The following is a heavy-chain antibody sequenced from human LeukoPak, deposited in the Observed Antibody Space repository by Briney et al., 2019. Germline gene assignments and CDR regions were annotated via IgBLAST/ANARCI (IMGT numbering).Heavy chain of an antibody. J-gene: IGHJ3*02. Sequence: KPSETLSLTCSVSGRSISSYYWTWIRPPPGKGLGWIGYIYYSGSTHYTPSLKSRLTISVDTSKNQFSLKLSSVTAADTAVYYCARQDITMVRGVIGREYAFDIWGQGTMATVSS. CDR2: IYYSGST. V-gene: IGHV4-59*01. CDR1: GRSISSYY. D-gene: IGHD3-10*01. CDR3: ARQDITMVRGVIGREYAFDI.